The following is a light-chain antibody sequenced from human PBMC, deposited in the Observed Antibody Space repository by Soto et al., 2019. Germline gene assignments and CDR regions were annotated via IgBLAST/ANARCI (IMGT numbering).Light chain of an antibody. J-gene: IGKJ4*01. CDR1: QSVYSN. V-gene: IGKV3-15*01. CDR3: QQYNKWPLT. Sequence: EIVMTQSPATLSVSPGERATLSCRASQSVYSNLAWSQQNPGQPPRLLVYEASTRATGIPARFSGSGSGTEFTLTISSLQSEDFAVYYCQQYNKWPLTFGGGTKVEVK. CDR2: EAS.